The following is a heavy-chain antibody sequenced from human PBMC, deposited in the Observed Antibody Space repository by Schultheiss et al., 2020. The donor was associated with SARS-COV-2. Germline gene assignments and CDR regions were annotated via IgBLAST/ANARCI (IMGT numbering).Heavy chain of an antibody. CDR2: IYYSGST. Sequence: SETLSLTCAVSGGSISSSSYYWSWIRQPAGKGLEWIGRIYYSGSTSYNPSLKSRVTISVDTSKNQFSLKLSSVTAADTAVYYCARRGGSGWHFDYWGQGTLVTVSS. J-gene: IGHJ4*02. CDR3: ARRGGSGWHFDY. V-gene: IGHV4-39*07. D-gene: IGHD6-19*01. CDR1: GGSISSSSYY.